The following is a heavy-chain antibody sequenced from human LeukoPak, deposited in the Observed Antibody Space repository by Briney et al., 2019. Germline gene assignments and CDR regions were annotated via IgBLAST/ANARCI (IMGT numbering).Heavy chain of an antibody. CDR1: GGTFSSYA. D-gene: IGHD1-26*01. J-gene: IGHJ3*02. CDR3: ARVGSSDAFDI. V-gene: IGHV1-18*01. CDR2: ISAYNGNT. Sequence: GSSVKVSCKASGGTFSSYAISWVRQAPGQGLEWMGWISAYNGNTNYAQKLQGRVTMTTDTSTSTAYMELRSLRSDDTAVYYCARVGSSDAFDIWGQGTMVTVSS.